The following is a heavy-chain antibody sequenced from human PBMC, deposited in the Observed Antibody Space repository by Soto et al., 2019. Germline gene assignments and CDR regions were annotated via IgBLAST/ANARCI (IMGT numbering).Heavy chain of an antibody. CDR1: GGSISSSSYF. CDR2: IYYSGNT. Sequence: QLQLQESGPGLAKPSETLSLTCTVSGGSISSSSYFWDWIRQPPGKALEWIGSIYYSGNTYYNPSLKSRVTVYVDRSKNQFSLKLSSVTAADTALYYCARRMKDSSSAGGFDIWGKGQWSPSLQ. CDR3: ARRMKDSSSAGGFDI. J-gene: IGHJ3*02. D-gene: IGHD3-22*01. V-gene: IGHV4-39*01.